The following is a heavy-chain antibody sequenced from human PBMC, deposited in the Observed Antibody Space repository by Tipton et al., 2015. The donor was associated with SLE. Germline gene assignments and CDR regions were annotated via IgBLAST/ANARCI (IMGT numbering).Heavy chain of an antibody. CDR2: IYYSGST. CDR3: ARLQAAGTWSDP. CDR1: GGSISGHY. D-gene: IGHD6-13*01. J-gene: IGHJ5*02. V-gene: IGHV4-59*11. Sequence: TLSLTCTVSGGSISGHYWNWIRQPPGKGLEWIGYIYYSGSTNYDPSLKSRVTISLDTSNNQFSLRLSSVTAADTAVYYCARLQAAGTWSDPWGQGTLVTVSS.